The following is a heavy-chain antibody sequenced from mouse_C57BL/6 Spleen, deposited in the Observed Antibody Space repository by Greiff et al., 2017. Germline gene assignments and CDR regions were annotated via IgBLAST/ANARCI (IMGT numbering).Heavy chain of an antibody. Sequence: EVHLVESGGGLVKPGGSLKLSCAASGFTFSDYGMHWVRQAPEKGLEWVAYISSGSSTIYYADTVKGRFSISRANAKNTLFMQMTSLRSEDTAMYYCAREDGYSAWFAYGGQGTLVTVSA. CDR2: ISSGSSTI. J-gene: IGHJ3*01. CDR1: GFTFSDYG. V-gene: IGHV5-17*01. CDR3: AREDGYSAWFAY. D-gene: IGHD2-3*01.